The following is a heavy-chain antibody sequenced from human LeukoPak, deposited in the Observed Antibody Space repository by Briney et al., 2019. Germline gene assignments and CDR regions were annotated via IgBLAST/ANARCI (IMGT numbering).Heavy chain of an antibody. CDR3: ARGGGRGRWASGVLAIPYYYYGMDV. CDR2: INPNSGGT. CDR1: GYTFTGYY. V-gene: IGHV1-2*02. J-gene: IGHJ6*02. D-gene: IGHD3-16*01. Sequence: GASVKVSCKASGYTFTGYYMHWVRQAPGQGLEWMGWINPNSGGTNYAQKFQGRVTMTRDTSISTAYMELSRLRSDDTAVYYCARGGGRGRWASGVLAIPYYYYGMDVWGQGTTVTVSS.